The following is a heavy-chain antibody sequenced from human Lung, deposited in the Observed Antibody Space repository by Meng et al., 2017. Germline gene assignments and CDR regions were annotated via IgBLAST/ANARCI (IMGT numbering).Heavy chain of an antibody. CDR1: GYIFTNYD. V-gene: IGHV1-18*01. D-gene: IGHD6-13*01. CDR2: ISVKNGEA. J-gene: IGHJ2*01. CDR3: ARYVPNGSFWYFDF. Sequence: VQLVESGADAKKPGASMKVSFKASGYIFTNYDISWVRQAPGQGLEWMGWISVKNGEAKYPQNFQGRVTMTTDTTTSTAYMELRSLTSDDTAVYYCARYVPNGSFWYFDFWGRGTLVTVSS.